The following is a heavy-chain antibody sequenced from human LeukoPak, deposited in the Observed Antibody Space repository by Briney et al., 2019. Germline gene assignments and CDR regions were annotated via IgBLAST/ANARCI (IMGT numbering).Heavy chain of an antibody. V-gene: IGHV3-49*04. J-gene: IGHJ5*02. Sequence: GGSLRLSCTASGFTFGDYAMSWVRQAPGKGLEWVGFIRSKAYGGTTEYAASVKGRLTISRDDSKSIAYLQMNSLKTEDTAVYYCTRGILGYCSGGSCYEWFDPWGQGTLVTVSS. CDR3: TRGILGYCSGGSCYEWFDP. CDR1: GFTFGDYA. D-gene: IGHD2-15*01. CDR2: IRSKAYGGTT.